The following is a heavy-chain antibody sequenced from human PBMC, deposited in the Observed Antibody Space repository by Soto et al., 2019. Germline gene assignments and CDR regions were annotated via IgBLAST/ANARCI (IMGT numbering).Heavy chain of an antibody. CDR1: GYSFTSYW. CDR2: IDPSDSYT. J-gene: IGHJ4*02. CDR3: ARHISSPYSGYGYYFDY. D-gene: IGHD5-12*01. Sequence: PGESLKICCKGSGYSFTSYWISWVRQMPGKGLEWMGRIDPSDSYTNYSPSFQGHVTISADKSISTAYLQWSSLKASDTAMYYCARHISSPYSGYGYYFDYWGQGTLVTVSS. V-gene: IGHV5-10-1*01.